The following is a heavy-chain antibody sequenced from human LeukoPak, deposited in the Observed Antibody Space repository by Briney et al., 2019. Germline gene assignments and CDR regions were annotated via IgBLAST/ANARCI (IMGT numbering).Heavy chain of an antibody. V-gene: IGHV1-18*01. Sequence: ASVKVSCKASGYTFTNYGMHWVRQAPGQGLEWMGWINAYNGDTNYAQKLQGRVTMTTDTSTSTAYMELRSLRSDDTAVDYCAVRNRSSWSPFDFWGQGTLVTVSS. J-gene: IGHJ4*02. CDR1: GYTFTNYG. D-gene: IGHD6-13*01. CDR3: AVRNRSSWSPFDF. CDR2: INAYNGDT.